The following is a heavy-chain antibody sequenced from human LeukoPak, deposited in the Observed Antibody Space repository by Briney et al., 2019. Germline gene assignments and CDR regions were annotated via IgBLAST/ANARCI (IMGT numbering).Heavy chain of an antibody. Sequence: SQTLSLTCVISGDSVVSNSTACNWIRQSPSRGLEWLGRTYYRSKWYNDYAVSVKSRIIINPDTSKNQFSLQLDSVTPEDTAVYYCARGGQGDGYSADEAFDVWGQGTMVTVS. CDR3: ARGGQGDGYSADEAFDV. J-gene: IGHJ3*01. CDR1: GDSVVSNSTA. V-gene: IGHV6-1*01. D-gene: IGHD5-24*01. CDR2: TYYRSKWYN.